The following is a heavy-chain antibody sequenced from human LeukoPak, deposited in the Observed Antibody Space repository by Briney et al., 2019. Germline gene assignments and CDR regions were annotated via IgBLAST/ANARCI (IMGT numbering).Heavy chain of an antibody. CDR1: GFTFSSYA. CDR3: AKDREGAIADYFDY. V-gene: IGHV3-23*01. D-gene: IGHD3-16*02. J-gene: IGHJ4*02. CDR2: ISGSGGST. Sequence: GGSLRLSCAASGFTFSSYAMSWVRQAPGTGLEWFSSISGSGGSTYYADSVKGRFTVSRDNSKNTLYLQMNSLRGEDTAVYYCAKDREGAIADYFDYWGQGTLVTVSS.